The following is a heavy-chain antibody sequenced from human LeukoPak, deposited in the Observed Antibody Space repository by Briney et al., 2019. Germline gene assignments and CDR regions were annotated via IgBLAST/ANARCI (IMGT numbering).Heavy chain of an antibody. J-gene: IGHJ3*02. D-gene: IGHD3-10*01. V-gene: IGHV3-30*02. CDR2: IHYDENNK. CDR3: TKDFRVSMVRGVIIISREDAFDI. CDR1: GFMFSSYG. Sequence: GGSLRLSCAASGFMFSSYGMHWVRQAPGKGLEWVAFIHYDENNKYYADSVKGRFTISRDNSKNTLYLQMNSLRPEDTAVYYCTKDFRVSMVRGVIIISREDAFDIWGHGTMVTVSS.